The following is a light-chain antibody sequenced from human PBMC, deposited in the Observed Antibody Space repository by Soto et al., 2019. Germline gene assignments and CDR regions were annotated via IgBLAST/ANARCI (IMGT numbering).Light chain of an antibody. Sequence: EIVMTQSPATLSLSPGERATLSCRASQSVSSNLAWYQQKPGQAPRLLIYDASTRATGIPARFSGSGSGTEFILTINSLQSEDFAVYYCQQYSNWPPWTFGQGTKVEIK. CDR2: DAS. J-gene: IGKJ1*01. CDR1: QSVSSN. CDR3: QQYSNWPPWT. V-gene: IGKV3-15*01.